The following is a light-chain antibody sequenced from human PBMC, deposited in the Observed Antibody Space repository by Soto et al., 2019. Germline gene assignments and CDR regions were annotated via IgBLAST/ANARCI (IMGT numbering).Light chain of an antibody. J-gene: IGKJ4*01. CDR2: DAS. V-gene: IGKV3-11*01. Sequence: IVLTQSPATLSLSPGERATLSCRASQSLSSQLAWYQQKPGQAPRLLIHDASNRATGIPARFSGSGSATDSTLTISSLEPEDFAVYYCQQRSKWPLAFGGGIKVDIX. CDR3: QQRSKWPLA. CDR1: QSLSSQ.